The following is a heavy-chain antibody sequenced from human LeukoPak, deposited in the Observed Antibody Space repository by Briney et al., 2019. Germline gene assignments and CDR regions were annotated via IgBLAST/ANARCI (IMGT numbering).Heavy chain of an antibody. CDR1: GFTFSTFA. CDR2: ISSNGGST. Sequence: GGSLRLSCSASGFTFSTFAMHWVRQAPGKGLQYVSAISSNGGSTYYAGSVKGRFIISRDTSKNMLYLQMNSLRADDTAVYYCARPASGGLSEDYWGQGTLVTVSS. CDR3: ARPASGGLSEDY. V-gene: IGHV3-64*04. J-gene: IGHJ4*02. D-gene: IGHD3-10*01.